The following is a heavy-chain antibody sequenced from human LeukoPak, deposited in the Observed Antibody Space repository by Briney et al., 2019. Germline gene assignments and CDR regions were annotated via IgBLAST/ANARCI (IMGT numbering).Heavy chain of an antibody. CDR1: GDSISSSRYY. CDR2: IHSSGNT. D-gene: IGHD1-1*01. CDR3: VKDWNGAYFDY. V-gene: IGHV4-61*02. J-gene: IGHJ4*02. Sequence: SETMSLTCTVSGDSISSSRYYWTWLRQPAGKALEWIGRIHSSGNTHYSPSLKSRFTISRDTSKNQFSLRLTSVAAANTAVYCCVKDWNGAYFDYWGQGTLVSVSS.